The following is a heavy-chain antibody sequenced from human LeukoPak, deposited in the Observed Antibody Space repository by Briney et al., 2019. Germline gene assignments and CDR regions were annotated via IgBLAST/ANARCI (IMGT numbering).Heavy chain of an antibody. CDR3: VRSEIDDYSRY. CDR1: GYSVSSGYE. J-gene: IGHJ4*02. CDR2: ISQSGNT. D-gene: IGHD4-11*01. V-gene: IGHV4-38-2*02. Sequence: SETLSLTCSVSGYSVSSGYEWGWIRQPPGKRLEWIGSISQSGNTYDNLSLKSRVTMSVDTARNQFSLKLTSVTAADTAVYYCVRSEIDDYSRYWGRGMLVIVSS.